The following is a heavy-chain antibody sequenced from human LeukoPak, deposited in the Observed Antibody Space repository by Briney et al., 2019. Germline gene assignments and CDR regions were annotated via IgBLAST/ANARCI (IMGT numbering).Heavy chain of an antibody. J-gene: IGHJ6*03. CDR2: IYTSGST. V-gene: IGHV4-4*07. CDR3: ARDSAPFWSGYPYYYYYYMDV. D-gene: IGHD3-3*01. CDR1: GGSISSYY. Sequence: PSETLSLTCTVSGGSISSYYWSWIRQPAGKGLEWIGRIYTSGSTNYNPSLKSRVTISVDTSKNQFSLKLSSVTAADTAVYYCARDSAPFWSGYPYYYYYYMDVWGRGTLVTVSS.